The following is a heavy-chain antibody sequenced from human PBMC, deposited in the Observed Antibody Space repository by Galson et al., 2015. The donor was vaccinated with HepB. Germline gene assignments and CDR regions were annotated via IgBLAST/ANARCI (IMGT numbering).Heavy chain of an antibody. CDR3: VKDFGKQQLEFDY. V-gene: IGHV3-64D*06. Sequence: SLRLSCAASGFTFSSYAMHWVRQAPGKGLEYVSAISSNGGSTYYADSVKGRFTISRDNSKNTLYLQMSSLRAEDTAVYYCVKDFGKQQLEFDYWGQGTLVTVSS. D-gene: IGHD6-13*01. CDR1: GFTFSSYA. J-gene: IGHJ4*02. CDR2: ISSNGGST.